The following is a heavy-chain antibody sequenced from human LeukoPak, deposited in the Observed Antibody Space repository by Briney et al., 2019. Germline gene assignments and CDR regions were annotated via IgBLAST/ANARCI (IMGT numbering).Heavy chain of an antibody. CDR1: GFTLSSYS. D-gene: IGHD5-18*01. Sequence: GGSLRLSCAASGFTLSSYSMNWVRQAPGKGLEWVSYISSSSTTINYADSVKGRFTISRDNARNSLYLEMNSLRAEDTAVYYCASLDTALSPWGQGTLVTVSS. CDR3: ASLDTALSP. CDR2: ISSSSTTI. J-gene: IGHJ4*02. V-gene: IGHV3-48*04.